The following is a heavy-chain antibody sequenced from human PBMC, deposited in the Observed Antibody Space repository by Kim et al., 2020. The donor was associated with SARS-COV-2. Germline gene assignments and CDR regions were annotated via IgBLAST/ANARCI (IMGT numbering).Heavy chain of an antibody. V-gene: IGHV1-3*01. CDR1: GYTFTTYA. CDR3: AREGSGWDLDY. D-gene: IGHD6-19*01. J-gene: IGHJ4*02. CDR2: IVPGNGDT. Sequence: ASVKVSCKASGYTFTTYAMHWVRQAPGQSLEWMGRIVPGNGDTKYSQKFQGRVTISRDTSASAVYMELSSLRSEDMAVYFCAREGSGWDLDYWGQGTLVT.